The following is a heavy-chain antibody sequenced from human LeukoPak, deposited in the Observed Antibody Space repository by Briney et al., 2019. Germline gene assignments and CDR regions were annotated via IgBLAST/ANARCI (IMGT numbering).Heavy chain of an antibody. CDR2: IIPIFGTA. CDR1: GGTFSSYA. J-gene: IGHJ6*04. CDR3: ARDALRGYCSGGSCYYGMDV. V-gene: IGHV1-69*13. Sequence: ASVKVSCKASGGTFSSYAISWVRQAPGQGLEWMGGIIPIFGTANYAQKFQGRVTITADESTSTAYMELSSLRSEDTAVYYCARDALRGYCSGGSCYYGMDVWGKGTTVTVSS. D-gene: IGHD2-15*01.